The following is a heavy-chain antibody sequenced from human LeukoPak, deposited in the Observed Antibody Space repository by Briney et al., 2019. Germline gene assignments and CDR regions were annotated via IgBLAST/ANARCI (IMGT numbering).Heavy chain of an antibody. V-gene: IGHV3-53*01. CDR2: MYSGGST. CDR1: LFTVSGHY. CDR3: ARSNYYDSRRFDS. D-gene: IGHD3-22*01. Sequence: GGSLRLSCAVSLFTVSGHYMSWVRQAPGRGLEWVSVMYSGGSTYYADSVKGRFTISRGNSKNTLYLQMHSLRAEDTAVYYCARSNYYDSRRFDSWGQGTLVTVSS. J-gene: IGHJ4*02.